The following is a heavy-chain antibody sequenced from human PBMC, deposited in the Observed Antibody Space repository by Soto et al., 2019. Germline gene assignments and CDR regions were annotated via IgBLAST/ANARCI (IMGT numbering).Heavy chain of an antibody. D-gene: IGHD3-22*01. Sequence: EVQLVESGGGLVKPGGSLRLSCAASGFTFSSHSMNWVRQAPGKGLEWVSSISSSSTYIYYADSVKGRLTISRDNAKNSLYLQMNSLRAEDTAVYYCASHPRDSSGYWYYFDYWGQGTLVTVSS. V-gene: IGHV3-21*01. CDR3: ASHPRDSSGYWYYFDY. CDR2: ISSSSTYI. CDR1: GFTFSSHS. J-gene: IGHJ4*02.